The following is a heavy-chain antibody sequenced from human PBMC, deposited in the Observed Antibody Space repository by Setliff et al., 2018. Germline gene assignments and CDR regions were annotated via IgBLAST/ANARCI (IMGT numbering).Heavy chain of an antibody. Sequence: GESLKISCKGSGFSFTTYWIGWVRQMPGKGLELMGIIYPGDSDTRYSPAFQGQVTISADRSISTAYLQWSSLRASDTAMYYCARQDPAQYYFDYWGQGTLVTVSS. J-gene: IGHJ4*02. CDR2: IYPGDSDT. V-gene: IGHV5-51*01. CDR3: ARQDPAQYYFDY. CDR1: GFSFTTYW.